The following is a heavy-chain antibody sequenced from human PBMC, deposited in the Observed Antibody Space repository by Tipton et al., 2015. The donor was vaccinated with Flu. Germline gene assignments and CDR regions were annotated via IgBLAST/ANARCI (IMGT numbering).Heavy chain of an antibody. CDR2: IFHSGNT. V-gene: IGHV4-39*07. CDR3: ARRDYSNYVSEPKNWFDS. CDR1: GSSIRSSNYF. D-gene: IGHD4-11*01. Sequence: TLSLTCSVSGSSIRSSNYFWGWIRQPPGKGLEWIGNIFHSGNTYHNPSLKSRVTIPVDTSKNHFSLKLSSVTAADTAVYYCARRDYSNYVSEPKNWFDSWGQGALVFVSS. J-gene: IGHJ5*01.